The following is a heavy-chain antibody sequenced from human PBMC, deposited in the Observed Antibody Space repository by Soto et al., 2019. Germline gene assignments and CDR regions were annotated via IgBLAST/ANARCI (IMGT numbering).Heavy chain of an antibody. CDR3: ARGAAAAQSYYYYGMDA. Sequence: ASVKVSCKXSGYTFTSYAMHWVRQAPGQRLEWMGWINAGNGNTKYSQKFQGRVTITRDTSASTAYMELSSLRSEDTAVYYCARGAAAAQSYYYYGMDAWGQGTTVTVSS. J-gene: IGHJ6*02. CDR1: GYTFTSYA. D-gene: IGHD6-13*01. CDR2: INAGNGNT. V-gene: IGHV1-3*01.